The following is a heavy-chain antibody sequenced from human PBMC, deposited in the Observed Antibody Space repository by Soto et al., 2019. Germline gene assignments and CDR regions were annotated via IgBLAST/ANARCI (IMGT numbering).Heavy chain of an antibody. CDR2: SSNSGSFT. CDR3: VRSGDNYNLLDY. D-gene: IGHD1-1*01. Sequence: PVGSLRLSCAASGFTFSDHYMSWIRQAPGKGLEWIGYSSNSGSFTRYADSVKGRFSISRDNAKNSLYLQINSLRGDDTAIYYCVRSGDNYNLLDYWGQGTPVTVPQ. J-gene: IGHJ4*02. V-gene: IGHV3-11*06. CDR1: GFTFSDHY.